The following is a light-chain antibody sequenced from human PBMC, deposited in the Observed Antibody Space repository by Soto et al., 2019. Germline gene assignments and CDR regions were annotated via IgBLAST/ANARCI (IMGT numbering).Light chain of an antibody. CDR3: QQLNSYPLT. J-gene: IGKJ4*01. CDR1: QGISNY. V-gene: IGKV1-9*01. CDR2: TAA. Sequence: DIQLTQSPSFLSASVGDRVTITCRASQGISNYLAWYQRKPGKAPKLLLYTAATLQSGVPSGFSGSGAGTEFSLIISSLQPQDFATYVGQQLNSYPLTFGGGTKVEIK.